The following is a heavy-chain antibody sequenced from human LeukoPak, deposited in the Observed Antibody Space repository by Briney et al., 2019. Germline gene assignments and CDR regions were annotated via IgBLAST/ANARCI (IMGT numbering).Heavy chain of an antibody. V-gene: IGHV3-23*01. CDR1: GFSFSNYD. J-gene: IGHJ4*02. CDR2: VIPSDSSS. CDR3: AKQRSGYSQILGFDY. D-gene: IGHD3-22*01. Sequence: GGSLRLSCAASGFSFSNYDMTWVRQAPGKGLEWVSGVIPSDSSSYYAGSGKGRFTISRDNSKDMLYQQRDSLRAEDTALYYCAKQRSGYSQILGFDYGGGGTRVTVSS.